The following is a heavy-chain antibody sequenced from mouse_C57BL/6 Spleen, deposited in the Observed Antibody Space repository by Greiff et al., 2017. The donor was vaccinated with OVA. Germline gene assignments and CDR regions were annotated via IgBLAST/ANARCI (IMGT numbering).Heavy chain of an antibody. CDR2: ISSGGSYT. V-gene: IGHV5-6*01. J-gene: IGHJ4*01. CDR3: ARHEELRGDYAMDY. CDR1: GFTFSSYG. D-gene: IGHD1-1*01. Sequence: EVQRVESGGDLVKPGGSLKLSCAASGFTFSSYGMSWVRQTPDKRLEWVATISSGGSYTYYPDSVKGRFTISRDNAKNTLYLQMSSLKSEDTAMYYWARHEELRGDYAMDYWGQGTSVTVSS.